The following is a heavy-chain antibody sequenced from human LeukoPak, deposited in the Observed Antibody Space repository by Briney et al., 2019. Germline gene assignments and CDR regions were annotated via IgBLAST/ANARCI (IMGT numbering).Heavy chain of an antibody. J-gene: IGHJ6*03. V-gene: IGHV1-24*01. D-gene: IGHD4-11*01. CDR2: FDPEDGET. CDR3: ATDSTTVTDQASIPDRIPYYYYYYMDV. CDR1: GYTLTELS. Sequence: GASVKVSCKVSGYTLTELSMHWVRQAPGKGLEWMGGFDPEDGETIYAQKFQGRVTMTEDTSTDTAYMELSSLRSEDTAVYYCATDSTTVTDQASIPDRIPYYYYYYMDVWGKGTTVTVSS.